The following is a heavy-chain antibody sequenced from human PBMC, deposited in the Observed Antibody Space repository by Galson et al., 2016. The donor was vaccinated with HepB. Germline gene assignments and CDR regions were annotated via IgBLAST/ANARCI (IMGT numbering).Heavy chain of an antibody. V-gene: IGHV4-4*02. CDR2: MHPSGQS. J-gene: IGHJ4*02. Sequence: SETLSLTCAVSGVSIAIGYWWSWVRQTPGKGLEWIGEMHPSGQSNYNPSPKSRVSISVDKSKSQFSLELTSVTAADTAVYFCAASSGWWRLDFWGQGTLVPVSS. CDR3: AASSGWWRLDF. CDR1: GVSIAIGYW. D-gene: IGHD6-19*01.